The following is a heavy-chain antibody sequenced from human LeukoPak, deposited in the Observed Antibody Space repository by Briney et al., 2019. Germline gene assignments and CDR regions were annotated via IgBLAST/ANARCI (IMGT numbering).Heavy chain of an antibody. V-gene: IGHV3-53*01. Sequence: GGSLRLSCAASGLAVSGNYMNWVRQAPGKGLEWVSLIYSGSGTYCTDSVKGRFTLSRAISKNTMYLQMNSLRAADPAVYYCAKDPPRGDGHQPNFFDSWGQGTLVTVSS. CDR3: AKDPPRGDGHQPNFFDS. J-gene: IGHJ4*02. CDR1: GLAVSGNY. CDR2: IYSGSGT. D-gene: IGHD5-24*01.